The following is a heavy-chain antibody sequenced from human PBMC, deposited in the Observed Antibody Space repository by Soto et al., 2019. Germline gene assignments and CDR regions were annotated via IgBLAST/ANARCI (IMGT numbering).Heavy chain of an antibody. Sequence: EVQLVESGGGLVKPGGPLRLSCAASGFTFSTYSMNWVRQAPGKGLEWVSSISSSSSYIYDSDSVKGRCTISRDNAENSLYLQMICLTAADSAVYYCARVRGCDLKDFDIWGQGTMVTVSS. CDR2: ISSSSSYI. V-gene: IGHV3-21*04. CDR3: ARVRGCDLKDFDI. D-gene: IGHD3-10*01. J-gene: IGHJ3*02. CDR1: GFTFSTYS.